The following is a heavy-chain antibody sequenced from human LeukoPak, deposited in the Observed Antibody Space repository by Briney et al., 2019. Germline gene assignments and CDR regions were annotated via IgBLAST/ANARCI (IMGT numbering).Heavy chain of an antibody. CDR2: ISPSGGNT. V-gene: IGHV1-46*01. CDR1: GYTFTSYY. CDR3: ARDRSGYYYSGLGD. D-gene: IGHD3-22*01. Sequence: ASVKVSCKASGYTFTSYYMHWVRQAPGQGLEWMGIISPSGGNTNYAQKFQGRVTMTRDMSTSTVYMELSSLRSEDTAVYYCARDRSGYYYSGLGDWGQGTLVTVSS. J-gene: IGHJ4*02.